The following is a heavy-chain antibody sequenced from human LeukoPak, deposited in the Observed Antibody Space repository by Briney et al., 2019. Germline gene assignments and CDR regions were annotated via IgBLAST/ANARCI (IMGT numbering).Heavy chain of an antibody. Sequence: GGSLRFSCAASGFTFSDYYMSWIRQAPGKGLEWVSYISSSGSTIYYADSVKGRFTISRDNAKNPLYLQMNSLRAEDTAVYYCARVGCSSTSCANGGYYYYYMDVWGKGTTVTVSS. CDR3: ARVGCSSTSCANGGYYYYYMDV. V-gene: IGHV3-11*04. CDR2: ISSSGSTI. J-gene: IGHJ6*03. CDR1: GFTFSDYY. D-gene: IGHD2-2*01.